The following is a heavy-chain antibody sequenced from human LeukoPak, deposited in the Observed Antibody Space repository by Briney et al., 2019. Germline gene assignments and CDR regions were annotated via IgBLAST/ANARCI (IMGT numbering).Heavy chain of an antibody. V-gene: IGHV1-69*06. CDR1: GGTFSSYA. CDR3: ARVRYCSAASCSAFDY. Sequence: SVKVSCKASGGTFSSYAITWVRQAPGQGLEWMGGIIPLFGTANCAQKFQGRVTITADKSTSTAYMQLSNLRSDDTAVYYCARVRYCSAASCSAFDYWGQGTLVTVSS. D-gene: IGHD2-2*01. CDR2: IIPLFGTA. J-gene: IGHJ4*02.